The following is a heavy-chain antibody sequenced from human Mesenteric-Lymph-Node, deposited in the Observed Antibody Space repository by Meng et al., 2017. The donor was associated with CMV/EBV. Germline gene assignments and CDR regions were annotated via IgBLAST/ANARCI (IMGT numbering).Heavy chain of an antibody. D-gene: IGHD3-3*01. V-gene: IGHV4-31*03. CDR3: ARVTVNYYVVWSGYYAFDI. Sequence: SETLSLSCTVSGGSISSGGYYWSWIRQPPGKALEWIGYIYYSGSTYYNPSLKSRVTISVDTSKNQFSLKLSSVTAADTAVYYCARVTVNYYVVWSGYYAFDIWGQGTMVTVSS. J-gene: IGHJ3*02. CDR2: IYYSGST. CDR1: GGSISSGGYY.